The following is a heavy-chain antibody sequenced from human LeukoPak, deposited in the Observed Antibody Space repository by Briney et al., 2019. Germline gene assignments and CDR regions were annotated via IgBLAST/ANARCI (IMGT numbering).Heavy chain of an antibody. Sequence: SETLSLTCTVSGGSISSGGSYWTWIRQHPGKGLEWIGYISYSGSTYYNPSLKSRVTISVDTSKNQFSLKLSSVTAADTAVYYCARGSGTEGCSSTSCYTPYYYMDVWGKGTTVTVSS. D-gene: IGHD2-2*02. J-gene: IGHJ6*03. V-gene: IGHV4-31*03. CDR2: ISYSGST. CDR3: ARGSGTEGCSSTSCYTPYYYMDV. CDR1: GGSISSGGSY.